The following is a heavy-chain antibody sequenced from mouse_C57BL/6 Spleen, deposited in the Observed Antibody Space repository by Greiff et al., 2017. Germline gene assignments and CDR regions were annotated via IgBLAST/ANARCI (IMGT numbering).Heavy chain of an antibody. V-gene: IGHV1-4*01. Sequence: VKLMESGAELARPGASVKMSCKASGYTFTSYTMHWVKQRPGQGLEWIGYINPSSGYTKYNQKFKDKATLTADKSSSTAYMQLSSLTSEDSAVYYCARENWDFDYWGQGTTLTVSS. CDR3: ARENWDFDY. CDR2: INPSSGYT. CDR1: GYTFTSYT. J-gene: IGHJ2*01. D-gene: IGHD4-1*01.